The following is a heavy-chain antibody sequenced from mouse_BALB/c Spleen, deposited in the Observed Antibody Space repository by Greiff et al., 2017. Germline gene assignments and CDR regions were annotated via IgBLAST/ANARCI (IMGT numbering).Heavy chain of an antibody. CDR2: ISSGGSYT. CDR1: GFTFSSYT. Sequence: EVQVVESGGGLVKPGGSLKLSCAASGFTFSSYTMSWVRQTPEKRLEWVATISSGGSYTYYPDSVKGRFTISRDNAKNTLYLQMSSLKSEDTAMYYCTREGTTATNWYFDVWGAGTTVTVSS. J-gene: IGHJ1*01. V-gene: IGHV5-6-4*01. CDR3: TREGTTATNWYFDV. D-gene: IGHD1-2*01.